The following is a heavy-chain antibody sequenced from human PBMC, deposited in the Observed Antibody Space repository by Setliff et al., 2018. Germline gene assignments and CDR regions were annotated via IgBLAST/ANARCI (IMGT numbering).Heavy chain of an antibody. D-gene: IGHD3-22*01. J-gene: IGHJ6*02. CDR2: IYYSGST. CDR1: GGSISSYY. V-gene: IGHV4-59*01. Sequence: PSETLSLTCTVSGGSISSYYWSWIRQPPGKGLEWIGYIYYSGSTNYNPSLKSRVTISVDTSKNQFSLKLSSVTAADTAVYYCARGGGYYFGYYYYGMDGWGQGTTVTVSS. CDR3: ARGGGYYFGYYYYGMDG.